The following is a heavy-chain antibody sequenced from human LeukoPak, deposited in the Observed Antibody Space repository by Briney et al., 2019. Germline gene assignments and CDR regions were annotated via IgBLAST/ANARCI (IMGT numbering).Heavy chain of an antibody. V-gene: IGHV3-74*01. CDR3: ATGNYYDSRGYYTFGH. CDR1: GFAFDKYW. J-gene: IGHJ4*02. Sequence: GGSLRLSCAASGFAFDKYWMHWVRQTPGKGLVWVSRINGDGSTTSYADSVKGGFTISRDNAKNTLYLQMSSLRAEDTAVYYCATGNYYDSRGYYTFGHWGQGTLVTVSS. D-gene: IGHD3-22*01. CDR2: INGDGSTT.